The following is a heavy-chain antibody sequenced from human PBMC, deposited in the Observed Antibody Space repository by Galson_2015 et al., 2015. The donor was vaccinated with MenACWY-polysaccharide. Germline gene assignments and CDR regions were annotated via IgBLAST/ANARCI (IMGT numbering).Heavy chain of an antibody. V-gene: IGHV3-48*02. CDR3: ALYNWNDKGGALDI. CDR1: GFAFSGYS. CDR2: ISASSSAI. Sequence: SLRLSCAASGFAFSGYSLNWVRQTPGKGLEWVSYISASSSAIYYADSVKGRFTISRDNAKKSLYLQMNSLRDEDTAVYYCALYNWNDKGGALDIWGRGTMATVSS. J-gene: IGHJ3*02. D-gene: IGHD1-1*01.